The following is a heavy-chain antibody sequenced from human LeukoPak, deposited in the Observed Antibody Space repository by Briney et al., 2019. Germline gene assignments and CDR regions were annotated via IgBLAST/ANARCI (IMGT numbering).Heavy chain of an antibody. CDR3: ARGIWSATRVDYYLDN. Sequence: ASVKVSCKASGYTFSGYAVHWVRQAPGQRFEWMGRINAGNGHTKYSQDFQGRVTITRGSSANIVYMELSSLTSEDTAVYYCARGIWSATRVDYYLDNWGQGTLVTVSS. CDR1: GYTFSGYA. V-gene: IGHV1-3*01. D-gene: IGHD5-24*01. J-gene: IGHJ4*02. CDR2: INAGNGHT.